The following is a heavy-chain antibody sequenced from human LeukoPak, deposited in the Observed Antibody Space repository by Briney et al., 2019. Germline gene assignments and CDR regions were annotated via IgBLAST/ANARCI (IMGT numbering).Heavy chain of an antibody. D-gene: IGHD6-19*01. CDR3: ARQSHSSGWRYDAFDI. CDR2: IYPGDSDT. Sequence: GESLKISCKGSGYSFTSYWIGWVRQMPGKGLEWMGIIYPGDSDTRYSPSFQGQVTISADKSISTAYLQWSSLKASDTAMYYCARQSHSSGWRYDAFDIWGQGTMVTVSS. J-gene: IGHJ3*02. CDR1: GYSFTSYW. V-gene: IGHV5-51*01.